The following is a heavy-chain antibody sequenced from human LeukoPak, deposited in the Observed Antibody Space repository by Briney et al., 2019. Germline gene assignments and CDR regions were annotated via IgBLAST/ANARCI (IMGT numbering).Heavy chain of an antibody. CDR3: ARAGSGWSFDY. CDR1: GGSISSYY. Sequence: RPSETLSLTCTVSGGSISSYYWSWVRQPPGKGLEWIAYIYYSGSTNYNPSLQSRVTILVDTSKTQLSLKLSSVPAADTAVYYCARAGSGWSFDYWGQGTLVTVSP. CDR2: IYYSGST. J-gene: IGHJ4*02. D-gene: IGHD6-19*01. V-gene: IGHV4-59*01.